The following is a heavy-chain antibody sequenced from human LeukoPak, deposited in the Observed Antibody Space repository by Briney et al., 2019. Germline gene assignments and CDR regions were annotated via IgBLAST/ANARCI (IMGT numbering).Heavy chain of an antibody. D-gene: IGHD2-2*01. J-gene: IGHJ3*01. V-gene: IGHV3-13*01. Sequence: GGSLRLSCAASGCIFSSYDMHWVRQGTGKGLEWVSAIHSPGDTHYAGSVKGRVTISRDNAETSVYLQMNSLRVGDTAVYYCARGQCSSSSCSTSVRGLDVWGQGTVVTVFS. CDR2: IHSPGDT. CDR1: GCIFSSYD. CDR3: ARGQCSSSSCSTSVRGLDV.